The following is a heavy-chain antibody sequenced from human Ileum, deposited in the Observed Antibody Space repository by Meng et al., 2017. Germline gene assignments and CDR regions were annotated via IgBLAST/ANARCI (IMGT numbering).Heavy chain of an antibody. CDR3: AREQAHGNLGGY. CDR1: GASISTSTFY. D-gene: IGHD3-16*01. Sequence: LLFQAWLPRLVTPSETLSLTFPVSGASISTSTFYWGLFPPPPGTALAWFASFSYGESAFYYPSLKGRVTISIDSSKTQLSLQLTSVTAADTAIYSCAREQAHGNLGGYWGRGTLVTVSS. CDR2: FSYGESA. V-gene: IGHV4-39*07. J-gene: IGHJ4*02.